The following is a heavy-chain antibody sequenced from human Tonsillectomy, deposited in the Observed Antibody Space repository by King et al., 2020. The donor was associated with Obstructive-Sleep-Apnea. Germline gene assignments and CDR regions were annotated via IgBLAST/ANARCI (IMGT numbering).Heavy chain of an antibody. V-gene: IGHV1-69*09. Sequence: QLVQSGAEVKKPGSSVKVSCKASGGTFSSYAISWVRQAPGQGLEWMGRVIPILDIANNAQKFQGRVTITADRSTSTAYMELSSLKSEDTAVYYCARDGNAAYYYDSSGFYFHYWGQGTLVTVSS. CDR1: GGTFSSYA. CDR3: ARDGNAAYYYDSSGFYFHY. CDR2: VIPILDIA. J-gene: IGHJ4*02. D-gene: IGHD3-22*01.